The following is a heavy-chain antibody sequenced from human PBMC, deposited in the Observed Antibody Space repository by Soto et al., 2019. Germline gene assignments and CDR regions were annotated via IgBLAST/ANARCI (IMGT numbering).Heavy chain of an antibody. D-gene: IGHD5-18*01. CDR1: GGTFSSYA. CDR2: IIPIFGTA. J-gene: IGHJ5*02. Sequence: QVQLVQSGAEVKKPGSSVKVSCKASGGTFSSYAISWVRQAPGQGLEWMGGIIPIFGTANYAQKFQGRVKITADESTSTAYMELSRLRSEDTAVYYCARDSRMDTAMVTLDWFDPWGQGTLVTVSS. CDR3: ARDSRMDTAMVTLDWFDP. V-gene: IGHV1-69*01.